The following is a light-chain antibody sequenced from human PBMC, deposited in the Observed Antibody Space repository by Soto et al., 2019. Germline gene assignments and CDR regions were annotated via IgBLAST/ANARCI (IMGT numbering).Light chain of an antibody. CDR3: QQSGA. J-gene: IGKJ1*01. Sequence: EIVLTQSPGTLSLSPGERATLSCRASQSVSSSYLAWYQQKPGQAPRLLIYGASSSTTGIPDRLSGSGSGTDFTLTISRLEPEDFAVYYCQQSGAFGQGTKVEIK. CDR1: QSVSSSY. CDR2: GAS. V-gene: IGKV3-20*01.